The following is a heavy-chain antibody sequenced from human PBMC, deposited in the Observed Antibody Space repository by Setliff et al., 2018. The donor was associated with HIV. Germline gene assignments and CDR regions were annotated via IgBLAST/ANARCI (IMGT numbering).Heavy chain of an antibody. CDR3: ARDGGEY. CDR1: GFTFSDVW. CDR2: INIGRGDK. Sequence: GGSLRLSCVVSGFTFSDVWMNWVRQAPGRGLEWVSSINIGRGDKFYADSVQGRFTVSRDNAENSVYLQMNSLRAEDTAVYYCARDGGEYWGQGTLVTVSS. V-gene: IGHV3-21*01. D-gene: IGHD3-16*01. J-gene: IGHJ4*02.